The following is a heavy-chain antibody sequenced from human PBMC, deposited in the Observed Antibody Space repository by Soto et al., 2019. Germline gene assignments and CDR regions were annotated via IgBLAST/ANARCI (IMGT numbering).Heavy chain of an antibody. J-gene: IGHJ6*02. Sequence: QVQLQESGPGLVKPSQILSLTCTVSGGSISSGGYYWSWIRQHPGKGLEWIGYIYYSGSTYYNPSLKSRVTISVDTSKNQFSLKLSSVTAADTAVYYCARDSERAHYYGMDVWGQGTTVTVSS. CDR1: GGSISSGGYY. CDR3: ARDSERAHYYGMDV. CDR2: IYYSGST. V-gene: IGHV4-31*03.